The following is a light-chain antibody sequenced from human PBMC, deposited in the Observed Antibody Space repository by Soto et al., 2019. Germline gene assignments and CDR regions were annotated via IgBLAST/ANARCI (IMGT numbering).Light chain of an antibody. V-gene: IGKV3-15*01. CDR1: QSVCSY. CDR3: RQYNNWPRT. Sequence: EIVLTQCPATLSLSPGERATLSRRASQSVCSYLAWYQQKPGQAPRLLIYGASTRDTGIPARFRGSGAGTECTLPISSLQSEDVEVDACRQYNNWPRTFGQGTKVDI. CDR2: GAS. J-gene: IGKJ1*01.